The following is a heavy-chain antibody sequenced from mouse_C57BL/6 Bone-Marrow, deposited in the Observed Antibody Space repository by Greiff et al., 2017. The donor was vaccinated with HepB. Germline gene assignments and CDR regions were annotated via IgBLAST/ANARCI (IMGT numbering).Heavy chain of an antibody. D-gene: IGHD1-1*01. CDR2: INYDGSST. CDR1: GFTFSDYY. V-gene: IGHV5-16*01. Sequence: EVHLVESEGGLVQPGSSMKLSCTASGFTFSDYYMAWVRQVPEKGLEWVANINYDGSSTYYLDSLKSRFIISRDNAKNILYLQMSSLKSEDTATYYCARDPVVATDWYFDVWGTGTTVTVSS. J-gene: IGHJ1*03. CDR3: ARDPVVATDWYFDV.